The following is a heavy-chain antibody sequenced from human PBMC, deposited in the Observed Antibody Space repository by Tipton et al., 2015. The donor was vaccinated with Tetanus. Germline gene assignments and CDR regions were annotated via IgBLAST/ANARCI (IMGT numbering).Heavy chain of an antibody. CDR1: GGSISTTSDY. V-gene: IGHV4-39*01. Sequence: LRLSCTVSGGSISTTSDYWGWIRQPPGKGLEWIGSLYYSGTTYYNPPLKSRVTISVDTPKNPFSLGLSSVTAADTAVYYCARHSLKLGMWAFDIWGRGTLVTVSS. J-gene: IGHJ3*02. CDR3: ARHSLKLGMWAFDI. D-gene: IGHD7-27*01. CDR2: LYYSGTT.